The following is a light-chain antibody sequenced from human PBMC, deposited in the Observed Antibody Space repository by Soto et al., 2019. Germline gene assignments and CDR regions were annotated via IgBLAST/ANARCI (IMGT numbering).Light chain of an antibody. CDR2: AAS. CDR3: QQSYSTPRT. CDR1: QSISSY. Sequence: IQLTQSPSSLSASVGDRVTLTCRASQSISSYLALYQQKPGKAPKLLIYAASTVQSGVPSRFSGSGSGTDFTLTISSLQPEDFATYYCQQSYSTPRTFGQGTKVDI. J-gene: IGKJ1*01. V-gene: IGKV1-39*01.